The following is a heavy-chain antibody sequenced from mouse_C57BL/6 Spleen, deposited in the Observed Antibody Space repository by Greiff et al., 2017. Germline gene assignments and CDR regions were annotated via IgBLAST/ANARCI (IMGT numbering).Heavy chain of an antibody. CDR1: GYTFTSYW. J-gene: IGHJ4*01. CDR2: INPSSGST. V-gene: IGHV1-7*01. D-gene: IGHD4-1*01. Sequence: VQLQQSGAELAKPGASVKLSCKASGYTFTSYWMTWVKQRPGQGLEWIGYINPSSGSTNYNQKFKDKATLTAAKSSSTAYMQLSSLTYEASAVYYCARRGTGAGAMDYWGQGTSVTVSS. CDR3: ARRGTGAGAMDY.